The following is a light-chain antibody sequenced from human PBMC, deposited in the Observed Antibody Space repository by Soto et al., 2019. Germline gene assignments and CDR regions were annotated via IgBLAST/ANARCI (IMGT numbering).Light chain of an antibody. CDR1: QSLLHSNGYNY. J-gene: IGKJ1*01. Sequence: DIVMTQSPLSLPVTPGEPASISCRSSQSLLHSNGYNYLDWYLQKPGQSPQLLIYLGSNRASGVPDRFSASGSGTDFSLTISRLEPEDFAVYYCQQYGISPWTFGQVSKV. V-gene: IGKV2-28*01. CDR3: QQYGISPWT. CDR2: LGS.